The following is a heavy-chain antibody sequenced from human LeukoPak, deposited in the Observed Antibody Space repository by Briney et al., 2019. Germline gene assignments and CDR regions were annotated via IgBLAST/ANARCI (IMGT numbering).Heavy chain of an antibody. D-gene: IGHD5-18*01. CDR3: ARQRDTASLGAFDT. CDR1: GGSIRANTNFWGWNSSNY. Sequence: SETLSLTCSVSGGSIRANTNFWGWNSSNYWGWIRQPPGKGREWIGSVHFSGTTYYHPSLQSRFTISVDTSKNQFSLEVTSVTASDTALYYCARQRDTASLGAFDTWGQGTLVTVSS. CDR2: VHFSGTT. J-gene: IGHJ3*02. V-gene: IGHV4-39*01.